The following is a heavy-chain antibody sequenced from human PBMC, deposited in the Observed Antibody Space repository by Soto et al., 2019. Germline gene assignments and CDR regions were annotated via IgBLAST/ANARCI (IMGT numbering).Heavy chain of an antibody. D-gene: IGHD4-4*01. CDR1: GGSISSGGYS. V-gene: IGHV4-30-2*01. CDR2: IYHSGST. CDR3: ARANDYSNYFYFDY. J-gene: IGHJ4*02. Sequence: PSETLSLTCAVSGGSISSGGYSWSWIRQPPGKGLEWIGYIYHSGSTYYNPSLKSRVTISVDRSKNQFSLKLSPVTAADTAVYYCARANDYSNYFYFDYWGQGTLVTVSS.